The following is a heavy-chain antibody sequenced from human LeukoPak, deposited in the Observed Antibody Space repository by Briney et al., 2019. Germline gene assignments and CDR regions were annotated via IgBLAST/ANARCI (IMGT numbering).Heavy chain of an antibody. D-gene: IGHD2-21*02. CDR3: ARTSGDIYYYYYYMDA. CDR2: IIPIFATP. Sequence: SVKVSCKASGGTLSSYAINWVRQAPGQGLEWMGGIIPIFATPNYAQKFQGRVTITTDESTSTAYMELSSLRSEDTAVYYCARTSGDIYYYYYYMDAWGKGTTVTVSS. V-gene: IGHV1-69*05. CDR1: GGTLSSYA. J-gene: IGHJ6*03.